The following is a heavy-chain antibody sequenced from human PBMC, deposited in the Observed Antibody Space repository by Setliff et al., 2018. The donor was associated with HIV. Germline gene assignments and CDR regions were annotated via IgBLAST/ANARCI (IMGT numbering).Heavy chain of an antibody. J-gene: IGHJ5*02. V-gene: IGHV3-7*03. CDR1: GFTFSNFW. D-gene: IGHD2-2*01. CDR3: VKALSGPPPDCSSPNCYICKWFDP. Sequence: PGGSLRLSCAASGFTFSNFWMSWVRRAPGKGLEWVANIKQDGSEKFYMDSVKGRFIISRDNAKNSPYLHMNNLRVEDTAVYYCVKALSGPPPDCSSPNCYICKWFDPWGQGTLVTVSS. CDR2: IKQDGSEK.